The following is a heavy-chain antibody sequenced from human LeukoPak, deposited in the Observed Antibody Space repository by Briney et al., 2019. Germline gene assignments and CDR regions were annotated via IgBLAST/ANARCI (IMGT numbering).Heavy chain of an antibody. J-gene: IGHJ6*03. CDR2: IYYTGST. D-gene: IGHD6-13*01. Sequence: SETLSLTCTVSGGSISSYYWSWIRQPPGKGLEWIGYIYYTGSTNYNPSLKSRVAMSVDTSNNHFSLKLSSVTAADTAVYYCARGPNCSSWYGGLWAGHSGCYYMDVWGKGTTVSVSS. CDR3: ARGPNCSSWYGGLWAGHSGCYYMDV. CDR1: GGSISSYY. V-gene: IGHV4-59*01.